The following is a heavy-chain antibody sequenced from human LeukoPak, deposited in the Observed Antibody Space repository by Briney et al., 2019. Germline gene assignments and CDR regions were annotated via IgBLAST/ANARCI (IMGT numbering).Heavy chain of an antibody. D-gene: IGHD6-13*01. Sequence: GESLKISCKGSGYSFTSYWIGWVRQMPGKGLEWMGIIYPGDSDTRYSPSFQGQVTISADKSISTAYLQWSGLKASDTAMYYCARHRIAAAGADYYFDYWGQGTLVTVSS. V-gene: IGHV5-51*01. CDR1: GYSFTSYW. CDR3: ARHRIAAAGADYYFDY. CDR2: IYPGDSDT. J-gene: IGHJ4*02.